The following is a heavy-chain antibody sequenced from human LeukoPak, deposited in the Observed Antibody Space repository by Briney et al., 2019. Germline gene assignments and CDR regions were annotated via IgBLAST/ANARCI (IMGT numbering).Heavy chain of an antibody. CDR1: GGSISSYY. V-gene: IGHV4-59*01. Sequence: ETLSLTCTVSGGSISSYYWSWIRQPPGKGLEWIGYIYYSGSTNYNPSLKSRVTISVDTSKNQFSLKLSSVTAADTAVYYCARVRAPGVRRFFGVVHDAFDIWGQGTMVTVSS. CDR3: ARVRAPGVRRFFGVVHDAFDI. D-gene: IGHD3-3*01. J-gene: IGHJ3*02. CDR2: IYYSGST.